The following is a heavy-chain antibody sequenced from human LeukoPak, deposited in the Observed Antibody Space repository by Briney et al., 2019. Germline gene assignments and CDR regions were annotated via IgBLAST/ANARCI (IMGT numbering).Heavy chain of an antibody. CDR3: ARGRSWPLDY. J-gene: IGHJ4*02. Sequence: SQTLSLTCAISGDSVSSNSVAWHWLRQSPSRGLEWLGRTYYRSKWSSDYAVSMESRITINSDTSKNQFSLHLNSVTPVDTAVYYCARGRSWPLDYWGQGTLVTVSS. CDR2: TYYRSKWSS. CDR1: GDSVSSNSVA. V-gene: IGHV6-1*01. D-gene: IGHD6-13*01.